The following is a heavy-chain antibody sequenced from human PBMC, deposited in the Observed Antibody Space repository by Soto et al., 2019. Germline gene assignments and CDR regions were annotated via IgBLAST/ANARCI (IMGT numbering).Heavy chain of an antibody. CDR2: IRGDGGQT. CDR1: VFTFISYG. CDR3: ARDVGLDSDDFFAY. J-gene: IGHJ4*02. D-gene: IGHD3-9*01. V-gene: IGHV3-23*01. Sequence: GWSLRLSCTSSVFTFISYGMGWVRQAPGKGLQWVFTIRGDGGQTHYTDSVKGRFSISRDNSKNTVYLQMDSLRAEDTAMYFCARDVGLDSDDFFAYWGQGTQVTVSS.